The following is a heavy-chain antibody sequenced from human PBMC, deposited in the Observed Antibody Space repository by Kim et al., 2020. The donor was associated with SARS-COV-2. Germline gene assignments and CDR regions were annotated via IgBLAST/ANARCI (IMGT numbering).Heavy chain of an antibody. Sequence: RFTISRDNSKNSLYLQMNSLRTEDTALYYCAKDYSSSWYRVGYYYYGMDVWGQGTTVTVSS. D-gene: IGHD6-13*01. CDR3: AKDYSSSWYRVGYYYYGMDV. J-gene: IGHJ6*02. V-gene: IGHV3-43*01.